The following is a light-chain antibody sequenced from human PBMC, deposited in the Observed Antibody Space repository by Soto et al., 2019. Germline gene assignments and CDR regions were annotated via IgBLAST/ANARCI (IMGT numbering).Light chain of an antibody. V-gene: IGLV1-51*01. Sequence: QSVLTQPPSLSAAPGQTVTISCSGSSSNIGNNYVSWYQQHPGTAPQLLIYDNDQRPSGIPDRLSGSKSGTSASLAITGLQTGDEADYYCGTWDSSLTAVVFGGGTKLTVL. CDR2: DND. CDR3: GTWDSSLTAVV. CDR1: SSNIGNNY. J-gene: IGLJ2*01.